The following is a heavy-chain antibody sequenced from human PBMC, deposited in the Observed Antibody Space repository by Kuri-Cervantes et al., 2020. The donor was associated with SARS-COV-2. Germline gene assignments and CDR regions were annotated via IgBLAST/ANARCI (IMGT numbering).Heavy chain of an antibody. J-gene: IGHJ3*02. CDR2: ISFDGSNE. CDR3: AKGRQISIVGAIGVGDAFDI. V-gene: IGHV3-30-3*01. CDR1: GLTFSGYA. D-gene: IGHD1-26*01. Sequence: GGSLRLSCAASGLTFSGYAVHWVRQAPGKGLEWVALISFDGSNEYYADSVKGRFTISRDSSKNTVYLQMNSLRADDTAVYYCAKGRQISIVGAIGVGDAFDIWGQGTMVTVSS.